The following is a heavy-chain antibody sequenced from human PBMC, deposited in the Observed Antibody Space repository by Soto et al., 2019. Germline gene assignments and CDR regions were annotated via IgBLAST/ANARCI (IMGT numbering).Heavy chain of an antibody. V-gene: IGHV4-34*01. CDR2: INHSGST. CDR3: ARGPVVGATPIDY. J-gene: IGHJ4*02. CDR1: GGSISGYY. Sequence: SETLSLTCAVYGGSISGYYWSWIRQPPGKGLEWIGEINHSGSTNYNPSLKSRVTISVDTSKNQFSLKLSSVTAADTAVYYCARGPVVGATPIDYWGQGTLVTVSS. D-gene: IGHD1-26*01.